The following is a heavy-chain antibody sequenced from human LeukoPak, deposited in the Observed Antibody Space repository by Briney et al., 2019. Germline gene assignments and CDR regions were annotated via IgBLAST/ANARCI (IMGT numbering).Heavy chain of an antibody. D-gene: IGHD3-10*01. V-gene: IGHV3-7*03. Sequence: PGGSLRLSCAASGFTFSSYRMSWVRQAPGKGLEWVASIKQDGSEKYYVDSVKGRFTISRDNAKNSLYLQMNSLRAEDTAVYYCARRMSGSGSYMRRGFDYWGQGTLVTVSS. J-gene: IGHJ4*02. CDR2: IKQDGSEK. CDR3: ARRMSGSGSYMRRGFDY. CDR1: GFTFSSYR.